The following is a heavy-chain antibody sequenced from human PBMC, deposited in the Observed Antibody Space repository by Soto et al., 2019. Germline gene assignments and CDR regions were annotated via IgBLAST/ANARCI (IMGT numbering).Heavy chain of an antibody. CDR2: ISDDGSNK. J-gene: IGHJ4*02. CDR3: AKDVRAYCYGYCFDY. D-gene: IGHD5-18*01. CDR1: GFTFSSYV. Sequence: QVQLVESGGGVVQPGRSLRLSCAASGFTFSSYVMHWVRQAPGKGLEWVALISDDGSNKYYADSVKGRFTSARDNSKNTLYLQMNSLRAEDTAVYYCAKDVRAYCYGYCFDYWGQGTLVTVSP. V-gene: IGHV3-30*18.